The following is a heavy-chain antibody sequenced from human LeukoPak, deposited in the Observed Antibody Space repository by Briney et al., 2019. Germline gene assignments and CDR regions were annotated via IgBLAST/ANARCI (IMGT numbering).Heavy chain of an antibody. J-gene: IGHJ6*03. CDR2: ISWNSGSK. D-gene: IGHD2-2*01. Sequence: GGSLRLSCAASGFTFDDYAMHWVRQAPGKGLEWVSGISWNSGSKVYADSVKGRFTISRDNAKNSLYLQMNSLRAEDTAFYYCAKDGICSSSSCPNWNYYYYMDVWGKGTTVTVSS. V-gene: IGHV3-9*01. CDR1: GFTFDDYA. CDR3: AKDGICSSSSCPNWNYYYYMDV.